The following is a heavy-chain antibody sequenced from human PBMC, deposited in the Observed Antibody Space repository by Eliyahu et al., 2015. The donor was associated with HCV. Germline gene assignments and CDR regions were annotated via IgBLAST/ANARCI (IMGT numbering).Heavy chain of an antibody. CDR2: IYPGDSDT. CDR3: ARRGIQLWNHWYFDL. Sequence: EVQLVQSGAEVKKPGESLKISCKGSGYSFTSNGSGWVRQIPGKGLEWMGIIYPGDSDTRYSPSFQGQVTISADKSISTAYLQWSSLKASDTAMYYCARRGIQLWNHWYFDLWGRGTLVTVSS. CDR1: GYSFTSNG. J-gene: IGHJ2*01. V-gene: IGHV5-51*01. D-gene: IGHD5-18*01.